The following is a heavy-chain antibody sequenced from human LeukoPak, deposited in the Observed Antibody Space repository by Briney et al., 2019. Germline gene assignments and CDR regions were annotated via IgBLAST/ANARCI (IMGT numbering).Heavy chain of an antibody. CDR1: GFIFSSYG. J-gene: IGHJ6*04. CDR2: IRYDGRNK. D-gene: IGHD3-10*02. Sequence: GGSLRLSCAASGFIFSSYGMHWVRQAPGKGLEWVAFIRYDGRNKYYADSVKGRFTISRDNSKNTLYLQMNSLRAEDTAVYYCAELGITMIGGVWGKGTTVTISS. CDR3: AELGITMIGGV. V-gene: IGHV3-30*02.